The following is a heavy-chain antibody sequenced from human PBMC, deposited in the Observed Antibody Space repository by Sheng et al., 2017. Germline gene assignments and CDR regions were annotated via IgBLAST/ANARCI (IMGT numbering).Heavy chain of an antibody. J-gene: IGHJ4*02. CDR1: GGTISISSYY. CDR3: ARDHGAERLGNLSFDS. Sequence: QLQLQESGPGLVKPSETLSLTCSVSGGTISISSYYWGWIRQPPGKGLEWIGSFHYTRSTYYNPSLKSRVTILIDTSKNQFSLKLSSVTAADTAIYYCARDHGAERLGNLSFDSWGQGTLVTVSS. CDR2: FHYTRST. D-gene: IGHD3-16*02. V-gene: IGHV4-39*07.